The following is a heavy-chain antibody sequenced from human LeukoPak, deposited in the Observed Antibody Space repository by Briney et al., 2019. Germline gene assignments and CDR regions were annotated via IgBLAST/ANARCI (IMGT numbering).Heavy chain of an antibody. CDR2: ISAYNGNT. CDR3: ARRLLWFGELLGDWFDP. V-gene: IGHV1-18*01. Sequence: GASVKVSCKASGYTFTSYGISWVRQAPGQGLEWMGWISAYNGNTNYAQKLQGRVTMTTDTSTSTAYMELRSLRSDDTAVHYCARRLLWFGELLGDWFDPWGQGTLVTVSS. D-gene: IGHD3-10*01. J-gene: IGHJ5*02. CDR1: GYTFTSYG.